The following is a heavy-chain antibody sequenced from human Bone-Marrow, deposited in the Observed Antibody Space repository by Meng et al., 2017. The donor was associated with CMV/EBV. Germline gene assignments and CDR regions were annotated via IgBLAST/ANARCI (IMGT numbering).Heavy chain of an antibody. V-gene: IGHV1-2*02. Sequence: GESLKISCKTSGYTFTSYDVSRVRQAPGQGLEWMGWINPNSGGTNYAQKFQGRVTMTRDTSISTAYMELSRLRSDDTAVYYCARPNCSSTSCYLNWFDPWGQGTLVTVSS. D-gene: IGHD2-2*01. CDR3: ARPNCSSTSCYLNWFDP. J-gene: IGHJ5*02. CDR1: GYTFTSYD. CDR2: INPNSGGT.